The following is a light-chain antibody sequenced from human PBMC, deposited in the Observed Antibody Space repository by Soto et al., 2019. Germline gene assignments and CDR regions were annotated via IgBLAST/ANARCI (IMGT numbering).Light chain of an antibody. J-gene: IGKJ2*01. CDR2: GAS. CDR1: QSVSNN. Sequence: DTVMTQSPATLSVSPGERATLSCRVSQSVSNNLAWYQQKPGQAPRLLIYGASTRATGFPARFSGSGSGTEFTLTISSLQSEDFAVYYCQQYNNWPPYTFGQGTKLEIK. CDR3: QQYNNWPPYT. V-gene: IGKV3-15*01.